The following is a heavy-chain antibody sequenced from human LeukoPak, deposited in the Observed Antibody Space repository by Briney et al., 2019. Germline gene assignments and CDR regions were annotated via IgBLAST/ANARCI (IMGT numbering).Heavy chain of an antibody. V-gene: IGHV3-74*01. CDR3: ARVMYYYHSSGSIAVYYFDY. J-gene: IGHJ4*02. CDR1: GFTFSSHW. CDR2: INSDGSTT. D-gene: IGHD3-22*01. Sequence: GGSLRLSCAPSGFTFSSHWMHWVRQAPGKGLVWVSRINSDGSTTSYADSVKGRFTISRDNAKNTLYLQMNSLRAEDTAVYYCARVMYYYHSSGSIAVYYFDYWGQGTLVTVSS.